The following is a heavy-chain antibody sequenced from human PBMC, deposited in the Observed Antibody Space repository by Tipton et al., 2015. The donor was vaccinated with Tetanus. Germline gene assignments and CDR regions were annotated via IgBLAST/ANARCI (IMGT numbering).Heavy chain of an antibody. Sequence: TLSLTCTVSRGSISSSNYYWSWIRQPPGKGLEWIGEINHSGSTNYNPSLKSRVTISVGTSKNQFSLRLSSVTAADTAVYYCARAEAIFGVVIRFGWFDPWGQGTLVTVSS. CDR1: RGSISSSNYY. V-gene: IGHV4-39*07. CDR2: INHSGST. CDR3: ARAEAIFGVVIRFGWFDP. J-gene: IGHJ5*02. D-gene: IGHD3-3*01.